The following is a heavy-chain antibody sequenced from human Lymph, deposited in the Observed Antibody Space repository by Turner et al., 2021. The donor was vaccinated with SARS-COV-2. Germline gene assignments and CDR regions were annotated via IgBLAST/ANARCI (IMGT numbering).Heavy chain of an antibody. V-gene: IGHV3-33*01. Sequence: QVQLVESGGGVVQPGRSLRLSCAASGFTFSSHGMHWVRQAPGKGLEWVAVIWYDGSNEYHADSVKGRFTISRDNSKNTLYLQMNSLRAEDTAVYYCAREGVVGATSGLDYWGQGTLVTVSS. CDR3: AREGVVGATSGLDY. CDR2: IWYDGSNE. D-gene: IGHD1-26*01. J-gene: IGHJ4*02. CDR1: GFTFSSHG.